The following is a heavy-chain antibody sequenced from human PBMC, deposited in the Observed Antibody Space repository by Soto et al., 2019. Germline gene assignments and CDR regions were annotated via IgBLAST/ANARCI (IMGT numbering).Heavy chain of an antibody. J-gene: IGHJ6*02. Sequence: PGGSLRLSCAASGFTFSSYWMSWVRQAPGKGLEWVANIKQDEREKYYVDSVKGRFTISRDNAKNLLYLQMNSLRAEDTAVFYCARFYYDISGYLPSPYYYYYGMDVWGQGTTVTVSS. V-gene: IGHV3-7*04. CDR3: ARFYYDISGYLPSPYYYYYGMDV. CDR1: GFTFSSYW. CDR2: IKQDEREK. D-gene: IGHD3-22*01.